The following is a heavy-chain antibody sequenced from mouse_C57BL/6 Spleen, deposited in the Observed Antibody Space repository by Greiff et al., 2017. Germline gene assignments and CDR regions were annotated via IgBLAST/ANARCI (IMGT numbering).Heavy chain of an antibody. J-gene: IGHJ3*01. CDR1: GYTFTSYG. CDR2: IYPRSGNT. D-gene: IGHD2-5*01. Sequence: VQLQQSGAELARPGASVKLSCKASGYTFTSYGISWVKQRTGQGLEWIGEIYPRSGNTYYNEKFKGKATLTADKSSSTAYMELRSLTSEDSAVYFCARKDSNYVAYWGQGTLVTVSA. V-gene: IGHV1-81*01. CDR3: ARKDSNYVAY.